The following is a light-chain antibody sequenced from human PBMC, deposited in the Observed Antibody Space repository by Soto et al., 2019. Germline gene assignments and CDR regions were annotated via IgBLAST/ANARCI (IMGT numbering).Light chain of an antibody. J-gene: IGKJ1*01. CDR2: KAS. CDR3: QQYNDYSWT. V-gene: IGKV1-5*03. CDR1: QSITNW. Sequence: IQMTQSPSTLSASAGDRVTITCRASQSITNWLAWYQQKPGKAPKLLIYKASTLKSGVPSRFSGSGSGTEFTLTITALQPEDFAIYYCQQYNDYSWTFGQGTEVEIK.